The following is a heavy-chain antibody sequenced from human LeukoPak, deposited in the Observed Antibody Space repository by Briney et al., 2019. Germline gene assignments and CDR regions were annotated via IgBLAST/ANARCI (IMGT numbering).Heavy chain of an antibody. CDR1: GFTFSSYG. CDR3: AKVRANSILNGGYDSPFDY. Sequence: GGSLRLSCAASGFTFSSYGMSWVRQAPGKGLEWVSAISGSGGSTYYADSVKGRFTISRDNSKNTLYLQMNSLRAEDTAVYYCAKVRANSILNGGYDSPFDYWGQGTLVTVSS. CDR2: ISGSGGST. J-gene: IGHJ4*02. D-gene: IGHD5-12*01. V-gene: IGHV3-23*01.